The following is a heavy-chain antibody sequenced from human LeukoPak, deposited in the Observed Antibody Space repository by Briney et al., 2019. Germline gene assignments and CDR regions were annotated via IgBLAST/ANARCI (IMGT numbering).Heavy chain of an antibody. J-gene: IGHJ4*02. Sequence: SETLSLTCTVSGGSISSYYWSWIRQPPGKGLEWIGYIYYSGSTNYNPSLKSRVTISVDTSKNQFSLKLSSVTAADTAVYYCARDSDHPITMVRGSLGYYFDYWGQGTLVTVSS. V-gene: IGHV4-59*12. D-gene: IGHD3-10*01. CDR2: IYYSGST. CDR3: ARDSDHPITMVRGSLGYYFDY. CDR1: GGSISSYY.